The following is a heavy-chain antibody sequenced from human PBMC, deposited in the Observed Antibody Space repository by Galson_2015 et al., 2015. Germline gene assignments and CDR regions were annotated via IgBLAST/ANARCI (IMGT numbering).Heavy chain of an antibody. CDR3: ARDGLMAVEWELLRFIVDKRNWFDP. CDR2: ISYDGSNK. CDR1: GFTFSSYA. J-gene: IGHJ5*02. V-gene: IGHV3-30-3*01. D-gene: IGHD1-26*01. Sequence: SLRLPCAASGFTFSSYAMHWVRQAPGKGLEWVAVISYDGSNKYYADSVKGRFTISRDNSKNTLYLQMNSLRAEDTAVYYCARDGLMAVEWELLRFIVDKRNWFDPWGQGTLVTVSS.